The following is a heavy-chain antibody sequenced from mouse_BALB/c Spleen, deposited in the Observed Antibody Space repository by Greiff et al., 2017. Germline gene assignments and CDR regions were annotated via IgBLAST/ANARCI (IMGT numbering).Heavy chain of an antibody. J-gene: IGHJ3*01. Sequence: VQLQQSGAELVRPGSSVKISCKASGYAFSSYWMNWVKQRPGQGLEWIGQIYPGDGDTNYNGKFKGKATLTADKSSSTAYMQLSSLTSEDSAVYFCARGYDRGFAYWGQGTLVTVSA. CDR1: GYAFSSYW. V-gene: IGHV1-80*01. D-gene: IGHD2-14*01. CDR3: ARGYDRGFAY. CDR2: IYPGDGDT.